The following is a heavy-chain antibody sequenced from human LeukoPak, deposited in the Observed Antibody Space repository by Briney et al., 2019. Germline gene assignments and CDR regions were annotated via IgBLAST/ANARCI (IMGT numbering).Heavy chain of an antibody. CDR3: ARVTAVAGTPDYYYYGMDV. CDR1: GDSVSSNSAA. Sequence: SQTLSLTCAISGDSVSSNSAAWNWITQSPSRGLEWLGRTYYRYKWYNDYAVSVKSRITINPDTSKNQFSLQLNSVTPEDTAVYYCARVTAVAGTPDYYYYGMDVWGQGTTVTVSS. J-gene: IGHJ6*02. D-gene: IGHD6-19*01. V-gene: IGHV6-1*01. CDR2: TYYRYKWYN.